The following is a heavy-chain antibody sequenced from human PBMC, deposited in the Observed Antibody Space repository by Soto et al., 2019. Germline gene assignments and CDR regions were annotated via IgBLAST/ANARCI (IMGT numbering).Heavy chain of an antibody. Sequence: GGSLRLSCAASGFTFSSYSMNWVRQAPGKGLEWVSSISSSSSYIYYADSVKGRFTISRDNAKNSLYLQMNSLRAEDTAVYYCAIEGDYIWGSYRLFDYWGQGTLVTVSS. CDR3: AIEGDYIWGSYRLFDY. CDR2: ISSSSSYI. D-gene: IGHD3-16*02. V-gene: IGHV3-21*01. CDR1: GFTFSSYS. J-gene: IGHJ4*02.